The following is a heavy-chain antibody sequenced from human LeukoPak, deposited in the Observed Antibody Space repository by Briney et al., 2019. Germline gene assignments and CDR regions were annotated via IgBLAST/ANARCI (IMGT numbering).Heavy chain of an antibody. CDR2: INPNSGGI. Sequence: GASVKVSCKASGYTFTGYYMHWVRQAPGQGLEWMGWINPNSGGINYAQKFQGRVTMTRDTSISTAYMELSRLRSDDTAVYYCARMYRDRDGSGIKIDYWGQGTLVTVSS. J-gene: IGHJ4*02. CDR1: GYTFTGYY. CDR3: ARMYRDRDGSGIKIDY. V-gene: IGHV1-2*02. D-gene: IGHD2-15*01.